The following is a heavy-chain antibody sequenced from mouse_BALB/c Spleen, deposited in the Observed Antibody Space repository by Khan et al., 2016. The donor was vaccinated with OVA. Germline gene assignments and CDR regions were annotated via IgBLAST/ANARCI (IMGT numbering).Heavy chain of an antibody. CDR3: ARGGYYSNSLFDY. V-gene: IGHV1-84*02. CDR2: IYPGNDNT. J-gene: IGHJ2*01. CDR1: GYTFTYYY. D-gene: IGHD2-5*01. Sequence: QVQLQQSGPELVKPGASVKISCKASGYTFTYYYINWVKQKPGQGLEWIGWIYPGNDNTKYNEKFKDMATLTVDTSSNIAFMQLSSLKSEDTAVYFCARGGYYSNSLFDYWGQGTTLTVSS.